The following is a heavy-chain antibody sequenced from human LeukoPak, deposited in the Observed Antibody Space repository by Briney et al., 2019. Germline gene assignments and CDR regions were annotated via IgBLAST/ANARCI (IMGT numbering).Heavy chain of an antibody. Sequence: GASVKVSCKASGYTFTSYFMHWVRQAPGQGLEWMGIINPSDGSTSYAQKFQGRATMTRDTSTSTVYMELSSLRSEDTAVYYCARDPYDSSGSYLERYGMDVWGQGTAVTVSS. CDR1: GYTFTSYF. CDR3: ARDPYDSSGSYLERYGMDV. D-gene: IGHD3-22*01. V-gene: IGHV1-46*01. CDR2: INPSDGST. J-gene: IGHJ6*02.